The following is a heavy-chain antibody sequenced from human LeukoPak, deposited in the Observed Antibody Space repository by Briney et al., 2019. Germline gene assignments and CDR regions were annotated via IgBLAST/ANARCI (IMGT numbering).Heavy chain of an antibody. V-gene: IGHV4-39*01. J-gene: IGHJ4*02. CDR2: IYYSGST. D-gene: IGHD3-3*01. CDR3: ASHEATYYDFWSGYYSTTAPGSFDY. Sequence: SETLSLTCTVSGGSISSSSYYWGWIRQPPGKGLEWIGSIYYSGSTYYNPSLKRRVTISVGKSKNQFSLQLSSVTAAGTAVYYCASHEATYYDFWSGYYSTTAPGSFDYWGQGTLVTVSS. CDR1: GGSISSSSYY.